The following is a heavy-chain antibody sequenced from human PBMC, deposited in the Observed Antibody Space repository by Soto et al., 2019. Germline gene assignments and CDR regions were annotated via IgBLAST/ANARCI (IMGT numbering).Heavy chain of an antibody. V-gene: IGHV3-23*01. D-gene: IGHD1-26*01. CDR1: GLTFSAHA. CDR3: AKHLSGSELFDN. Sequence: AVGPLRLSYAASGLTFSAHAMSWVRQDPGKGPEWVSAISGSGGTTYYADSVKGRFTLSRDNSKDTLYLQMNSLRAEDMALYFCAKHLSGSELFDNWGQGTQVTGSS. CDR2: ISGSGGTT. J-gene: IGHJ4*02.